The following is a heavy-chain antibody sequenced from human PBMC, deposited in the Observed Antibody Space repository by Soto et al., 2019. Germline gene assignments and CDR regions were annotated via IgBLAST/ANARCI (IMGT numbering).Heavy chain of an antibody. CDR1: GFSLSTSGVG. Sequence: QITLKESGPTLVKPTQTLTLTCTFSGFSLSTSGVGVGWIRQPPGKALEWLALIYWNDDKRYSPSLKGRLTITKDTSKNQVVLTMTNMDPVDTATYYCAHRDLRDTRVDYWGQGTLVTVSS. D-gene: IGHD3-3*01. V-gene: IGHV2-5*01. CDR3: AHRDLRDTRVDY. J-gene: IGHJ4*02. CDR2: IYWNDDK.